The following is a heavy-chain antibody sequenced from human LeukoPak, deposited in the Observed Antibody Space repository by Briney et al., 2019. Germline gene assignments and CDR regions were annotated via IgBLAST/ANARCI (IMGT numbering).Heavy chain of an antibody. D-gene: IGHD3-10*01. CDR3: ARDSPRGWSMDV. Sequence: PGGSLGLSCAASGFPFSYYWMYWVRQAPGKGLEGVASIKLDGSEQYYLGSVKGRFTISRDNARNSLYLQMNSLRAEDTAIYYCARDSPRGWSMDVWGKGTTVTVSS. V-gene: IGHV3-7*01. CDR1: GFPFSYYW. CDR2: IKLDGSEQ. J-gene: IGHJ6*03.